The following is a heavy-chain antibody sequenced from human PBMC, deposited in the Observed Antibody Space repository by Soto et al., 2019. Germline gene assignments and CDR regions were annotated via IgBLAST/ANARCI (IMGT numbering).Heavy chain of an antibody. Sequence: SETLSLTCTVSGGSITSYNWNWLRQPPGKALEWIGYVYNSGRTKYKPSLKSRVTISVDTSKNQFSLKVNSVTAADTAVYYCARRAVVAVTGSLDNWLDPWGQGILVTVSS. D-gene: IGHD2-21*01. CDR2: VYNSGRT. V-gene: IGHV4-59*01. J-gene: IGHJ5*02. CDR1: GGSITSYN. CDR3: ARRAVVAVTGSLDNWLDP.